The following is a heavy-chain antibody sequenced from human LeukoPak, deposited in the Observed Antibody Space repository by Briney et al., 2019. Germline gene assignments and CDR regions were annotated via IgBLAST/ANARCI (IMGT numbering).Heavy chain of an antibody. J-gene: IGHJ4*02. Sequence: GGSLRLSCTASGFTFGDYAMSWFRQAPGKGLEWVGFIRSKAYGGTTEYAASVKGRFTISRDDSKSIAYLQMNSLKTEDTAVYYCTRDFSLSSGYYSFDYWGQGTLVTVSS. CDR1: GFTFGDYA. CDR3: TRDFSLSSGYYSFDY. V-gene: IGHV3-49*03. D-gene: IGHD3-22*01. CDR2: IRSKAYGGTT.